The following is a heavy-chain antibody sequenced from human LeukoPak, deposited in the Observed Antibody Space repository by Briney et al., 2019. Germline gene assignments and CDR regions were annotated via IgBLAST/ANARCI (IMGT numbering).Heavy chain of an antibody. J-gene: IGHJ6*02. V-gene: IGHV1-46*01. Sequence: GASVKVSCKASGYTFTSYYMHWVRQAPGQGLEWMGIINPSGGSTSYAQKFQGRVTMTRDTSTSTVYMELSSLRSEDTAVYYCARDLHLDTAMVSRNYYGMDVWGQGTTVTVPS. CDR2: INPSGGST. CDR3: ARDLHLDTAMVSRNYYGMDV. D-gene: IGHD5-18*01. CDR1: GYTFTSYY.